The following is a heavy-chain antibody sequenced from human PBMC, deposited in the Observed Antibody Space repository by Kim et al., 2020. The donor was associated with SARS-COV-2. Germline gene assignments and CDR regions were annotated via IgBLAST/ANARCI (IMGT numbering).Heavy chain of an antibody. CDR3: AKAEAAAGTVWLTYYYYMDV. CDR1: GFTFSSYA. D-gene: IGHD6-13*01. V-gene: IGHV3-23*01. Sequence: GGSLRLSCAASGFTFSSYAMSWVRQAPGKGLEWVSAISGSGGSTYYADSVKGRFTISRDNSKNTLYLQMNSLRAEDTAVYYCAKAEAAAGTVWLTYYYYMDVWGKGTTVTVSS. J-gene: IGHJ6*03. CDR2: ISGSGGST.